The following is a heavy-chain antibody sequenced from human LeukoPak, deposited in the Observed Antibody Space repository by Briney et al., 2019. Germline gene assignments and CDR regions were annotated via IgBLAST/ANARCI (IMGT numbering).Heavy chain of an antibody. CDR3: VKVLGRFGERGAFDI. Sequence: GGSLRLSCSASGFTFSCYAMHWVRQAPGGGLEYVSPISSNGGNTYYADSVKGRFTISRDNSKNTLYLQMSSLRAEDTAVYYCVKVLGRFGERGAFDIWGQGTMVTVSS. V-gene: IGHV3-64D*06. J-gene: IGHJ3*02. CDR2: ISSNGGNT. CDR1: GFTFSCYA. D-gene: IGHD3-10*01.